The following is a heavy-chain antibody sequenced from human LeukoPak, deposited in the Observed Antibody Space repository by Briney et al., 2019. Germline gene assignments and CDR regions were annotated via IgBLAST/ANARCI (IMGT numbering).Heavy chain of an antibody. CDR3: TTIRGFCSGRSCLGY. CDR1: GFTFSSYE. Sequence: RPGGSLRLSCAASGFTFSSYEMNWVRQAPGKGLEWVSYISSSGSTIYYADSVKGRFTISRDNAKNSLYLQMNSLRAEDTVVYYCTTIRGFCSGRSCLGYWGQGTLVTVSS. V-gene: IGHV3-48*03. D-gene: IGHD2-15*01. CDR2: ISSSGSTI. J-gene: IGHJ4*02.